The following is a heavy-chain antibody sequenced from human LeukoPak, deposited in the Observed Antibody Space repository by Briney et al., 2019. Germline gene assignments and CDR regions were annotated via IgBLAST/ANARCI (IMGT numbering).Heavy chain of an antibody. Sequence: SVKVSCKASGGTFSSYAISWVRQAPGQGLEWMGGIIPIFGTANYAQKFQGRVTITADESTSTAYMELGSLRSEDTAVYYCARDLSRYDFWSGPIDYGMDVWGQGTTVTVSS. D-gene: IGHD3-3*01. J-gene: IGHJ6*02. V-gene: IGHV1-69*13. CDR3: ARDLSRYDFWSGPIDYGMDV. CDR1: GGTFSSYA. CDR2: IIPIFGTA.